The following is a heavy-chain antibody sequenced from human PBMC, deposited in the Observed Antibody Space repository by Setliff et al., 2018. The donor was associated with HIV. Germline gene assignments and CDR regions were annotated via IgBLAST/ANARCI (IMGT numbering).Heavy chain of an antibody. CDR1: AVPFSFYG. CDR2: ISYDGRKT. CDR3: AKDGGRGAHYSAWSDYYNGAFDI. V-gene: IGHV3-33*03. Sequence: GGSLRLSCAASAVPFSFYGMHWVRQAPGKGLEWVAGISYDGRKTHYADSVKGRFTISRDNTKDTLYLQMNSLRVEDTAVYYCAKDGGRGAHYSAWSDYYNGAFDIWGQGTMVTVSS. J-gene: IGHJ3*02. D-gene: IGHD3-3*01.